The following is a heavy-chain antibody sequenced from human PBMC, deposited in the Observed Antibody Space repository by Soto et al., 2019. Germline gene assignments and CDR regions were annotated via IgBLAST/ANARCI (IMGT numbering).Heavy chain of an antibody. J-gene: IGHJ6*02. Sequence: ASVKVSCKASGYTFTSYGIHWVRQAPGQRLEWMGWINAANGDTKYSPKFQGRVTITRDTSPSTAYMELSSLTSDDTAVIYCAIPRELIITIFGYGMDVWGQGTTVTVS. V-gene: IGHV1-3*01. CDR1: GYTFTSYG. D-gene: IGHD3-3*01. CDR2: INAANGDT. CDR3: AIPRELIITIFGYGMDV.